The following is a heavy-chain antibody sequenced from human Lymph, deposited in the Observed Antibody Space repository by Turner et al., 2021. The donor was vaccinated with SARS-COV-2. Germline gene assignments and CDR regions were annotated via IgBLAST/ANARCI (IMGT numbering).Heavy chain of an antibody. V-gene: IGHV3-53*02. D-gene: IGHD1-1*01. CDR3: ARDLQLYGMDV. CDR2: IYSGGST. Sequence: EVQLVETGGGLIQPGGSLRLSCAASGFIVSSNYMNWVRQAPGKGVEWVSLIYSGGSTYYADSVKGRFTISRDNSKNTLYLQMNSLRAEDTAVYYCARDLQLYGMDVWGQGTTVTVSS. J-gene: IGHJ6*02. CDR1: GFIVSSNY.